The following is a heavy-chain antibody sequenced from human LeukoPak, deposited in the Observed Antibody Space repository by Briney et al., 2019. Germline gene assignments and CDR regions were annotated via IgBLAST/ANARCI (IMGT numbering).Heavy chain of an antibody. CDR2: IIPIFGTA. J-gene: IGHJ4*02. CDR3: AGYCSSTSCYRPYYFDY. D-gene: IGHD2-2*01. V-gene: IGHV1-69*13. CDR1: GGTFSSYA. Sequence: ASVKVSCKASGGTFSSYAISWVRQAPGQGLEWMGGIIPIFGTANYAQKFQGRVTITADESTSTAYMELSSLRSEDTAVYYCAGYCSSTSCYRPYYFDYWGQGTLVTVSS.